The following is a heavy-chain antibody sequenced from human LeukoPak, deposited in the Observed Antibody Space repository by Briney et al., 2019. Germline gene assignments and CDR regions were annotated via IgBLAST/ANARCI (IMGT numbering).Heavy chain of an antibody. V-gene: IGHV3-23*01. Sequence: GGSLRLSCAASGFTFSSYAMSWVRQAPGKGLEWVSAISGSGGSTYYADSVKGRFTISRNNSKNTLYLQMNSLRAEDTAVYYCAKVRQFTMIVVVPDAFDIWGQGTMVTVSS. J-gene: IGHJ3*02. D-gene: IGHD3-22*01. CDR1: GFTFSSYA. CDR3: AKVRQFTMIVVVPDAFDI. CDR2: ISGSGGST.